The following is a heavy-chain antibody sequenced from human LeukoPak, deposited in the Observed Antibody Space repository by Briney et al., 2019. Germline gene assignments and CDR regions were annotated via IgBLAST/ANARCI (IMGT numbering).Heavy chain of an antibody. D-gene: IGHD1/OR15-1a*01. CDR3: AREFRTTTWSFDAFDL. V-gene: IGHV1-2*02. Sequence: ASVKVSCKASGYTFTDYYMYWVRQAPGQGLDWVGWINPTSRATNYAQKFQGRDTMTRDTSNNTSYMELSRLRSDDTAVYYCAREFRTTTWSFDAFDLWGQGTMVTVSS. CDR1: GYTFTDYY. CDR2: INPTSRAT. J-gene: IGHJ3*01.